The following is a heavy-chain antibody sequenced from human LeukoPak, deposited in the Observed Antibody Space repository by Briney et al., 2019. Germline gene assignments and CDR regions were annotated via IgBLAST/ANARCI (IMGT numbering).Heavy chain of an antibody. Sequence: PSETLSLTCTVSGGSISSYYWSWIRQPPGKGLEWIGYIYYSGSTNYNPSLKSRVTISVDTSKNQFSLKLGSVTAADTAVCYCARAEQWLVSHWYFDLWGRGTLVTVSS. CDR1: GGSISSYY. J-gene: IGHJ2*01. CDR3: ARAEQWLVSHWYFDL. D-gene: IGHD6-19*01. CDR2: IYYSGST. V-gene: IGHV4-59*01.